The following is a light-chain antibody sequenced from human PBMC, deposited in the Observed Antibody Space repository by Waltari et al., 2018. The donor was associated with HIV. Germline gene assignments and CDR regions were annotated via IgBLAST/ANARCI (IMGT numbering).Light chain of an antibody. Sequence: HSALPHPPSVSGPPGHSSPIPCPGTTSAVGGFNFFSWYQQYPGKAPKAVVHEVNNRPSGVSVRFSGSKSGNTASLTISGLQAGDEADYYCSSYTSSTTQVFGGGTKLTVL. CDR2: EVN. CDR1: TSAVGGFNF. J-gene: IGLJ2*01. CDR3: SSYTSSTTQV. V-gene: IGLV2-14*01.